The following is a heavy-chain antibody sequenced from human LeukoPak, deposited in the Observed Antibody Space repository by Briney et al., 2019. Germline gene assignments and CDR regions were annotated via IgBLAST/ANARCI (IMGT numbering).Heavy chain of an antibody. D-gene: IGHD2/OR15-2a*01. V-gene: IGHV1-8*01. Sequence: ASVKVSCKASGYTFTNYDINWVRQATGQGLEWMGWMNPNSGYTGYAQKFQDRVTMTRNTSISTAYMELSSLRSEDTAVYYCARVSGDDAFDIWGQGTMVTVSS. CDR3: ARVSGDDAFDI. CDR2: MNPNSGYT. CDR1: GYTFTNYD. J-gene: IGHJ3*02.